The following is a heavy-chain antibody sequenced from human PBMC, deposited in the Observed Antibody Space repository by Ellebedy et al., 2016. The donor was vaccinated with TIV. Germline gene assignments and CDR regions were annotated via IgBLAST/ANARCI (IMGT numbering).Heavy chain of an antibody. J-gene: IGHJ3*02. Sequence: GGSLRLXXAASGFTFDDYAMHWVRQAPGRGLEWVSGISWKSDIINYADSVRGRFTISRDNAKNSLYLQMNSLRAEDTALYYCAKDQRHKHYYGSGSLDDAFDKWGQGTLVTVSS. CDR1: GFTFDDYA. V-gene: IGHV3-9*01. CDR3: AKDQRHKHYYGSGSLDDAFDK. CDR2: ISWKSDII. D-gene: IGHD3-10*01.